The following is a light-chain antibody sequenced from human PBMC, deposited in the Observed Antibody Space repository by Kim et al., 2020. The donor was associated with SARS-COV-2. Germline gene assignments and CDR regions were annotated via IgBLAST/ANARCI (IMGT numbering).Light chain of an antibody. Sequence: EIVMTQSPATLSVSPGERATLSCRASQSVSSYLAWYQQKPGQAPSLLIYGASTRATGIPARFSGSGSGTEFTLTISSLQSEDSAVYYCQQYSDWRTFGQGTKVDIK. V-gene: IGKV3-15*01. J-gene: IGKJ1*01. CDR1: QSVSSY. CDR2: GAS. CDR3: QQYSDWRT.